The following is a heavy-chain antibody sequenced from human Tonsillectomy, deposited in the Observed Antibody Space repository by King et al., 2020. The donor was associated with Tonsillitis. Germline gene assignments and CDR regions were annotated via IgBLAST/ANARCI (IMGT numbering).Heavy chain of an antibody. CDR1: GFTFSSYA. CDR3: ARVSLQCLWFGGFDY. D-gene: IGHD3-10*01. CDR2: ISYDGSNK. Sequence: VQLVESGGGVVQPGRSLRLSCADSGFTFSSYAMHWVRQAPGKGLEWVAVISYDGSNKYYADSVKGRFTISRDNSKNTLHLQMNSLRAEDTAVYYCARVSLQCLWFGGFDYWGQGTLVTVSS. V-gene: IGHV3-30-3*01. J-gene: IGHJ4*02.